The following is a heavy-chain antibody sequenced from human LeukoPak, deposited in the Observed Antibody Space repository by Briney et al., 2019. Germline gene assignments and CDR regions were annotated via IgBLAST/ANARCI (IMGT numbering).Heavy chain of an antibody. Sequence: GGSLRLSCAAAGFTFSSYAMHWVRQAPGKGLEWVAVISYDGSNKYYADSVKGRFTISRDNSKNPLYLQMNSLRAEDTAVYYCAELGITMIGGVWGKGTTVTISS. V-gene: IGHV3-30*04. CDR2: ISYDGSNK. CDR1: GFTFSSYA. J-gene: IGHJ6*04. D-gene: IGHD3-10*02. CDR3: AELGITMIGGV.